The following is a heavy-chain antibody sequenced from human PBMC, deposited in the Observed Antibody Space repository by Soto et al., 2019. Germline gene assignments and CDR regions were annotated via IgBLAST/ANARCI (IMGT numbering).Heavy chain of an antibody. V-gene: IGHV4-30-4*01. CDR2: IYYSGST. Sequence: SETLSLTCTVSGGSISSGDYYWSWIRQPPGKGLEWIGYIYYSGSTYYNPSLKSRVTISVDTSKNQFSLKLSSVTAADTAVYYCARLYCTNGVCHHYYYYYGMDVWGQGTTVTVSS. CDR1: GGSISSGDYY. CDR3: ARLYCTNGVCHHYYYYYGMDV. D-gene: IGHD2-8*01. J-gene: IGHJ6*02.